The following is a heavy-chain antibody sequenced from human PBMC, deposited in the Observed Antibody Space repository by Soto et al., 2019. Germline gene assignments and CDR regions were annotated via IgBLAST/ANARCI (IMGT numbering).Heavy chain of an antibody. D-gene: IGHD1-7*01. CDR2: SSATGSGR. V-gene: IGHV3-23*01. J-gene: IGHJ4*02. CDR3: AKDRRAGGNYGFYSDF. Sequence: SLRLSCAASGFTFSSYGMTWVRQAPGKGLEWVSFSSATGSGRYYADSVKGRFTISRDNSKNTLYLQMSSLRADDTAVYYCAKDRRAGGNYGFYSDFWGQGALVTAPQ. CDR1: GFTFSSYG.